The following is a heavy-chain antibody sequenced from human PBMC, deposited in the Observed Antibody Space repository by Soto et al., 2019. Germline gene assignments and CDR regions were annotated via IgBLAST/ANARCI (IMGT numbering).Heavy chain of an antibody. CDR3: AKGDCTNGVCYITPLDY. V-gene: IGHV3-23*01. CDR2: IGGRGGST. CDR1: GFTFSSYA. J-gene: IGHJ4*02. Sequence: GGSLRLSCAASGFTFSSYAMSWVRQAPGKGLEWVSAIGGRGGSTYYADSVKGRFTISRDNSKSTLYLQMNSLRPEDTAVYYCAKGDCTNGVCYITPLDYWGQGTLVTVSS. D-gene: IGHD2-8*01.